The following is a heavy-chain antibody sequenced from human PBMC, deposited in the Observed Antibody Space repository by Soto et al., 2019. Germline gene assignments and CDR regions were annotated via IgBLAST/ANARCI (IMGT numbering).Heavy chain of an antibody. CDR1: GFTFSSYG. Sequence: QVQLVESGGGVVQPGRSLRLSCAASGFTFSSYGMHWVRQAPGKGLEWVAVISYDGSNKYYADSVKGRFTISRDNSKNTLYLQMNSLRAEDTAVYYCAKELEDDSSGYSFPVGFDYWGQGTLVTVS. V-gene: IGHV3-30*18. CDR3: AKELEDDSSGYSFPVGFDY. CDR2: ISYDGSNK. D-gene: IGHD3-22*01. J-gene: IGHJ4*02.